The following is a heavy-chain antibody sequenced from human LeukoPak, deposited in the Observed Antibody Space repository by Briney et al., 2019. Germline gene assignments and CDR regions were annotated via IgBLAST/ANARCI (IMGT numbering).Heavy chain of an antibody. CDR1: GYSFTSYW. CDR3: ARHLDYYDSSGSRLYGMDV. CDR2: IYPGDSVT. J-gene: IGHJ6*02. Sequence: GESLKISCKGSGYSFTSYWIGWVRQMPGKGLEWMGIIYPGDSVTRYSPSFQGQVTISADKSISTAYLQWSSLKASDTAMYYCARHLDYYDSSGSRLYGMDVWGQGTTVTVSS. D-gene: IGHD3-22*01. V-gene: IGHV5-51*01.